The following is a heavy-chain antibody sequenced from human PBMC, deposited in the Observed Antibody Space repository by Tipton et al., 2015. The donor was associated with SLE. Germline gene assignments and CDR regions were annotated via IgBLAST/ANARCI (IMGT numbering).Heavy chain of an antibody. CDR2: MNQDGNER. J-gene: IGHJ3*02. CDR3: ARESHASFDI. CDR1: RISFSSYW. Sequence: SLRLSCAASRISFSSYWMSWVRQAPGKGPEWVANMNQDGNERYYAESVKGRFTISRENAKNFLFLQMNSLRAEDTAVYYCARESHASFDIWGQGTMVAVSS. V-gene: IGHV3-7*01.